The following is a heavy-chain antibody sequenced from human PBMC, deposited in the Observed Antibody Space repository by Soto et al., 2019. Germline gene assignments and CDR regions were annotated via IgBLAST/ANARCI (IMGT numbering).Heavy chain of an antibody. V-gene: IGHV3-23*01. CDR3: AKGTVGSTLQPYYFDY. J-gene: IGHJ4*02. D-gene: IGHD6-13*01. CDR1: GFTFSSCA. CDR2: ISGSGAST. Sequence: VGSLRLSCAGSGFTFSSCAVSWVRRAPGKGLEWVSVISGSGASTFYADSVKGRFTISRDNFKNTLYLQMNSLTAEDTAVYYCAKGTVGSTLQPYYFDYWGQGTLVTVSS.